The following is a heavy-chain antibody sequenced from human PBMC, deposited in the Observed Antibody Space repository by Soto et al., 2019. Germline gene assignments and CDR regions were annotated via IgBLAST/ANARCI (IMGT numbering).Heavy chain of an antibody. CDR3: ARSIRGPRRFNGMDV. V-gene: IGHV2-70*13. Sequence: SGPTLVNPTATLTLTCTFSGFSLTSPGMCVSWIRQSPGKALEWLALIERDDDDKCYSTSLKTRLTISKDTRKNQVVLTMANMEPADTATYYCARSIRGPRRFNGMDVWGQGTTVTVSS. CDR2: IERDDDDK. J-gene: IGHJ6*02. D-gene: IGHD1-20*01. CDR1: GFSLTSPGMC.